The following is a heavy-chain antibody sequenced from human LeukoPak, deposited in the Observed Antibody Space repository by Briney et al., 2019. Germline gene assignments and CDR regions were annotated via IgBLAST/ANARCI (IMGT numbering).Heavy chain of an antibody. V-gene: IGHV6-1*01. CDR3: TRGSAFDI. J-gene: IGHJ3*02. CDR1: GDGVSSNSAS. Sequence: SQTLSLTCAISGDGVSSNSASWNWIRQSPSRGLEWLGRTYYRSKWYNDYAVSVKSRITINPDTSKNQFSLQLNAATPEDTAVYYCTRGSAFDIWGQGTMVTVSS. CDR2: TYYRSKWYN.